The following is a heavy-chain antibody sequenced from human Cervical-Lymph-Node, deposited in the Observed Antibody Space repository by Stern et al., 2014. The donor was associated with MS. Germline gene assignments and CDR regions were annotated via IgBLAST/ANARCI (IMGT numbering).Heavy chain of an antibody. CDR1: GDSISSSNW. CDR2: IYHAGTT. Sequence: QLQLQESGPGLVKPSGTLSLTCAVSGDSISSSNWWSWVRQSPGKGLEWVGDIYHAGTTNYNSTLKSRLTISPDNPQNQFSLKWTSETAADTAVYYCVRALGSSSFRYWFDPWGQGTLVIVSS. CDR3: VRALGSSSFRYWFDP. D-gene: IGHD6-13*01. V-gene: IGHV4-4*02. J-gene: IGHJ5*02.